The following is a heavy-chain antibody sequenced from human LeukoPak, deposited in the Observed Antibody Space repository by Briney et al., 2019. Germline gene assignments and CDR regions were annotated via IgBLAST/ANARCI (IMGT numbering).Heavy chain of an antibody. Sequence: GGSLRLSCAASGFTFSSYSMNWVRQAPGKGLEWVSSISSSSSYIYYADSVEGRFTISRDNAKNSLYLQMNSLRAEDTAVYYCAIDQDYGDYYYYGMDVWGQGTTVTVSS. CDR1: GFTFSSYS. J-gene: IGHJ6*02. V-gene: IGHV3-21*01. CDR2: ISSSSSYI. D-gene: IGHD4-17*01. CDR3: AIDQDYGDYYYYGMDV.